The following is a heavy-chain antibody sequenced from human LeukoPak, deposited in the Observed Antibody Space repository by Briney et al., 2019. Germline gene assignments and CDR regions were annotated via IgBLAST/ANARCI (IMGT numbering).Heavy chain of an antibody. V-gene: IGHV5-51*01. CDR1: GYIFTTSW. CDR3: ARGIEAAAVTEFDY. D-gene: IGHD6-13*01. Sequence: GQALQISCPGPGYIFTTSWIGWMRQMPGKGLEWMGIIHPRDSDTRYKPSFQGQVTLSADKSISTAYLQWNSLKASDTAMYYCARGIEAAAVTEFDYWGQGTLVTVSS. J-gene: IGHJ4*02. CDR2: IHPRDSDT.